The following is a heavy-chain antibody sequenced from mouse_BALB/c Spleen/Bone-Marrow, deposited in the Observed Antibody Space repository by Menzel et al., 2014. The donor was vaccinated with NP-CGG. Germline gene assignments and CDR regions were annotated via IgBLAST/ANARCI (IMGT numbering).Heavy chain of an antibody. CDR1: GYAFTNYW. J-gene: IGHJ4*01. V-gene: IGHV1-54*01. Sequence: VQLQQSGAESVRPGTSVKVSCKASGYAFTNYWIEWIKQRPGQGLEWIGVINPGSGGINYNEKFKGKATLTAGKSSSTAYMQLSSLTSDDSAVYFCARELVRGMDYWGQGTSVTVSS. D-gene: IGHD1-1*01. CDR3: ARELVRGMDY. CDR2: INPGSGGI.